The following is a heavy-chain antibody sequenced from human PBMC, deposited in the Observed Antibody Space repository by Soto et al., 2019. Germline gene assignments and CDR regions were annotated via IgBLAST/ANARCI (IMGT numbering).Heavy chain of an antibody. D-gene: IGHD4-17*01. CDR3: ARGATVTQYDY. J-gene: IGHJ4*02. CDR2: GSYSGTT. Sequence: KPSETLSLTCTVSGVSVSSGSFYWAWIRQPPGKGLEWIGFGSYSGTTNYKPSLKSRVTISVDTSRSQISLKVSSLTAADTAAYYCARGATVTQYDYWGQGTLVTVLL. V-gene: IGHV4-61*01. CDR1: GVSVSSGSFY.